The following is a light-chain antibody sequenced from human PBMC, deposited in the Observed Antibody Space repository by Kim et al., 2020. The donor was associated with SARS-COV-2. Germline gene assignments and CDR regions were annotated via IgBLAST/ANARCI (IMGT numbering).Light chain of an antibody. J-gene: IGKJ4*01. CDR3: QQRSNWPRLT. Sequence: EIVLTQSPATLSLSPGERATLSCRASQSVGKYLAWYQQKRGQAPRVLIYDTSNRATGIPARFSGSGSETDFTLTISSLEPEDFAVYYCQQRSNWPRLTFGGGTKVDIK. CDR1: QSVGKY. CDR2: DTS. V-gene: IGKV3-11*01.